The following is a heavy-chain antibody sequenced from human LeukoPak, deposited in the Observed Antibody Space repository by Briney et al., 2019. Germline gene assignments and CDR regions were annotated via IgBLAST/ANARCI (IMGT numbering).Heavy chain of an antibody. CDR2: IKQDGSEK. D-gene: IGHD2-15*01. V-gene: IGHV3-7*01. CDR1: GFTFSTYW. Sequence: PGGSLRLSCAASGFTFSTYWMSWVRQAPGKGLEWVANIKQDGSEKYYVDSVKGRFTISRDNAKNSLYLQMNSPRAEDTAVYYCAREVGTCSGGTCYFRFDYWGQGTLVTVSS. CDR3: AREVGTCSGGTCYFRFDY. J-gene: IGHJ4*02.